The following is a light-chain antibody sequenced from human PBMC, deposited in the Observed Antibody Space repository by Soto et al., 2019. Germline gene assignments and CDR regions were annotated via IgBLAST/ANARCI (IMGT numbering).Light chain of an antibody. J-gene: IGKJ4*01. Sequence: PGERATLSCRASQSISSNLAWYQQRPGQAPRLLIYGASTRATGIPGRFSGGGSGTEFTLTISSLQSEDFAVYYCQQYNYWPPLTFGGGTKVDIK. CDR2: GAS. V-gene: IGKV3D-15*01. CDR1: QSISSN. CDR3: QQYNYWPPLT.